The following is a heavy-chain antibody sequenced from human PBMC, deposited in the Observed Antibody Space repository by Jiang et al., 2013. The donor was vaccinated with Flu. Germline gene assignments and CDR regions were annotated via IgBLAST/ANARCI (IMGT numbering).Heavy chain of an antibody. CDR2: ISYDGSNK. CDR3: ARDPGQKPAVAGNFDY. V-gene: IGHV3-30-3*01. CDR1: GFTFSSYA. J-gene: IGHJ4*02. D-gene: IGHD6-19*01. Sequence: PGRSLRLSCAASGFTFSSYAMHWVRQAPGKGLEWVAVISYDGSNKYYADSVKGRFTISRDNSKNTLYLQMNSLRAEDTAVYYCARDPGQKPAVAGNFDYWGQGTLVTVSS.